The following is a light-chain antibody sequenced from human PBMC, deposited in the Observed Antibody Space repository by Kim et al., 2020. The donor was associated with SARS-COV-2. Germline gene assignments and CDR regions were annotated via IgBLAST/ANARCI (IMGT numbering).Light chain of an antibody. CDR1: QSVSSN. J-gene: IGKJ1*01. V-gene: IGKV3-15*01. CDR2: GAS. Sequence: SPGEIATRACRASQSVSSNLAWYQQKPGQAPRLLIYGASTRATGIPARFSGSGSGTEFTLTISSLQSEDFAVYHCQQYNNWLPWTFGQGTKVDIK. CDR3: QQYNNWLPWT.